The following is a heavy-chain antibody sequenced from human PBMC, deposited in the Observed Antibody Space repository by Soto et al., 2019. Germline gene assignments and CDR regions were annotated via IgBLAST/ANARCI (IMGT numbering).Heavy chain of an antibody. CDR1: GGSISSYY. Sequence: PSETLSLTCTVSGGSISSYYWSWIRQPPGKGLEWIGYIYYSGSTNYNPSLKSRVTISVDTSKNQFSVKQSSVTSADTAVYYCASSNIAAAGFYYYGMDVWGRGTTVTVSS. D-gene: IGHD6-13*01. CDR2: IYYSGST. V-gene: IGHV4-59*01. J-gene: IGHJ6*02. CDR3: ASSNIAAAGFYYYGMDV.